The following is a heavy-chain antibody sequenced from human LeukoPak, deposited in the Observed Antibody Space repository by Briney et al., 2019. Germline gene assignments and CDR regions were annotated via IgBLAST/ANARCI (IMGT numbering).Heavy chain of an antibody. Sequence: PGGSLRLSCAASGVTFSNAWMRWVRQAPGKGLEWVGRIKSKTDGWTTDYAAPVKGRFTISRDDSKNTLYLQMNSLKTEDTAVYYCILTYYYDSSGYLEDYWGQGTLVTVSS. V-gene: IGHV3-15*05. CDR1: GVTFSNAW. D-gene: IGHD3-22*01. CDR2: IKSKTDGWTT. J-gene: IGHJ4*02. CDR3: ILTYYYDSSGYLEDY.